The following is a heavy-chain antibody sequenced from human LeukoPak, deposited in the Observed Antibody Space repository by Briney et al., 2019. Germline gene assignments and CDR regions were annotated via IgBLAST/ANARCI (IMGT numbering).Heavy chain of an antibody. CDR2: ISGSST. V-gene: IGHV3-23*01. CDR3: ATLCSRYSDY. D-gene: IGHD2-2*01. CDR1: GFTLSNYA. J-gene: IGHJ4*02. Sequence: QPGGSLRLSCAASGFTLSNYALSWVRQAPGKGLEWVSAISGSSTLYADSVKGRFTISRDNSRNTVYLQMNSLRVEDTAIYYCATLCSRYSDYWGQGTLVTVS.